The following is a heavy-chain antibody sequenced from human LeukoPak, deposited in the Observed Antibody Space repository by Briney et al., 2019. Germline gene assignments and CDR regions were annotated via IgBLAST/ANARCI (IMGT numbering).Heavy chain of an antibody. J-gene: IGHJ4*02. Sequence: PGGSLRLSCAASGFTFSSYATHWVRQAPGKGLEWVAVISYDGSNKYYADSVKGRFTISRDNSKNTLYLQMNSLRAEDTAVYYCASSTITATLDYWGQGTLVTVSS. CDR1: GFTFSSYA. CDR2: ISYDGSNK. CDR3: ASSTITATLDY. V-gene: IGHV3-30-3*01. D-gene: IGHD5-24*01.